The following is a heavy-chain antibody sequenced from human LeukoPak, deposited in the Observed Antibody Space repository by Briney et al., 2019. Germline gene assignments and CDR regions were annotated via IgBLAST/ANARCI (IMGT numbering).Heavy chain of an antibody. CDR2: IYHSGST. CDR1: GFTFSSYW. Sequence: PGGSLRLSCAASGFTFSSYWMSWVRQAPGKGLEWIGEIYHSGSTNYNPSLKSRVTISVDTSKNQFSLKLSSVTAADTAVYYCARRRVRGVRYFDYWGQGTLVTVSS. V-gene: IGHV4-34*01. CDR3: ARRRVRGVRYFDY. D-gene: IGHD3-10*01. J-gene: IGHJ4*02.